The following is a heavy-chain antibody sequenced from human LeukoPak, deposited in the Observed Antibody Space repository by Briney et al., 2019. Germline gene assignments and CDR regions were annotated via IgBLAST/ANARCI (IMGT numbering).Heavy chain of an antibody. D-gene: IGHD3-10*01. V-gene: IGHV4-59*11. CDR1: GGSINSHY. Sequence: PSETLSLTCSVSGGSINSHYRSWIRQPPGKRLEWIGYIFNTGNTNYNPSLGSRVTMSVDASRDQFFLRLSSVTAADTAIYYCATRPAGTSWYGVFDYWSQGTLVTVSS. J-gene: IGHJ4*02. CDR3: ATRPAGTSWYGVFDY. CDR2: IFNTGNT.